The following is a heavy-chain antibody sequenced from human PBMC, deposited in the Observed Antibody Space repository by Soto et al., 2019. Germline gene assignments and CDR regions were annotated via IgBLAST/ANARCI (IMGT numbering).Heavy chain of an antibody. J-gene: IGHJ3*02. CDR2: ISGSGSRT. D-gene: IGHD4-17*01. CDR3: AKDWRTYGDYHAFDI. Sequence: EVQLLESGGGLVQPGGSLRLSCAASEFTFSSYAMSWVRQAPGKGLQWVSSISGSGSRTYYADSVKGRFTVSRDNSKNKLYLQLGSLRAEDTAVYYCAKDWRTYGDYHAFDIWGQGTMVTVSS. CDR1: EFTFSSYA. V-gene: IGHV3-23*01.